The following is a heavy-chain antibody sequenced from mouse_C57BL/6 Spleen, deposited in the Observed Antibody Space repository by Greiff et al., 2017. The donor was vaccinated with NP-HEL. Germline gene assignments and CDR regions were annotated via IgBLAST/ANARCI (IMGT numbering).Heavy chain of an antibody. J-gene: IGHJ2*01. CDR3: ARGRYDYDGFDY. CDR1: GYTFTSYW. V-gene: IGHV1-61*01. D-gene: IGHD2-4*01. Sequence: QVQLQQPGAELVRPGSSVKLSCKASGYTFTSYWMDWVKQRPGQGLEWIGNIYPSDSETHYNQKFKDKATLTVDKSSSTAYMQLSSLTSEDSAVYYWARGRYDYDGFDYWGQGTTLTVSP. CDR2: IYPSDSET.